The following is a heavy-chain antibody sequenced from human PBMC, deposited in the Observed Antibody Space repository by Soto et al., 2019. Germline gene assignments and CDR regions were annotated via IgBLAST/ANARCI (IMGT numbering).Heavy chain of an antibody. CDR3: ARKWNYLYAFDI. V-gene: IGHV1-3*01. CDR1: GYTFTSYA. D-gene: IGHD1-7*01. J-gene: IGHJ3*02. Sequence: ASGKVSCKASGYTFTSYAMHWVRQAPGQRLEWMGWINAGNGNTKYSQKFQGRVTITRDTSASTAYMELSSLRSEDTAVYYCARKWNYLYAFDIWGQGTMVTVSS. CDR2: INAGNGNT.